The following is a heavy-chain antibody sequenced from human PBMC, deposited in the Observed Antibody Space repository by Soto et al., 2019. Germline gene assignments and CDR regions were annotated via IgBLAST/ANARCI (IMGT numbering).Heavy chain of an antibody. Sequence: DGSLRLSCAASRFTFSSYSMNWVRQAPRQGLEWVSYISSSSSTIYYADSVKGRFTISIDNAKYSLYLQMNSLRDENTAVYYCARVTSRSSSYNWFDPRGQGTLGTVAS. CDR1: RFTFSSYS. D-gene: IGHD6-13*01. CDR2: ISSSSSTI. CDR3: ARVTSRSSSYNWFDP. V-gene: IGHV3-48*02. J-gene: IGHJ5*02.